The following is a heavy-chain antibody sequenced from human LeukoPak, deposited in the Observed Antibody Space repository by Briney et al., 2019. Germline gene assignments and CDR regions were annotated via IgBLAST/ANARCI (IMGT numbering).Heavy chain of an antibody. Sequence: GGSLRLSCAASGFTFSSYSMNWVRQAPGKGLEWVSYISSSSSTIYYADSVKGRFTISRDNAKNSLYLQMNSLRDEDTAVYYCASPTGIVVVPAAMLGYYYYGMDVWGQGTTVTVSS. J-gene: IGHJ6*02. CDR1: GFTFSSYS. V-gene: IGHV3-48*02. CDR3: ASPTGIVVVPAAMLGYYYYGMDV. D-gene: IGHD2-2*01. CDR2: ISSSSSTI.